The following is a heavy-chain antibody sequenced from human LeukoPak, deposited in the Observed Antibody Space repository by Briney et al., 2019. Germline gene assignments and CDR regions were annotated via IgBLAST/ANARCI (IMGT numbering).Heavy chain of an antibody. CDR2: ISSSSSYI. V-gene: IGHV3-21*01. Sequence: GGSLRLSCAASGFTFSSYSMNWVRQAPGKGLGWVSSISSSSSYIYYADSVKGRFTISRDNAKNSLYLQMNSLRAEDTAVYYCAGGDCSSTSCSLVLCYYYGMDVWGQGTTVTISS. D-gene: IGHD2-2*01. CDR1: GFTFSSYS. J-gene: IGHJ6*02. CDR3: AGGDCSSTSCSLVLCYYYGMDV.